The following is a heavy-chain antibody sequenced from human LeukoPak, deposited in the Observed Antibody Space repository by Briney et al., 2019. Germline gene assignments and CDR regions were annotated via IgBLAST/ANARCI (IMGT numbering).Heavy chain of an antibody. CDR1: GASITSYY. Sequence: SETLSLTCTVSGASITSYYWSWIRQPPGKGLEWIGYIYYSGSTNYNPPLKSRVTISVDTSKNQFSLKLSSVTAADTAVYYCARDRLRWPKIDYWGQGTLVTVSS. D-gene: IGHD4-23*01. V-gene: IGHV4-59*12. J-gene: IGHJ4*02. CDR2: IYYSGST. CDR3: ARDRLRWPKIDY.